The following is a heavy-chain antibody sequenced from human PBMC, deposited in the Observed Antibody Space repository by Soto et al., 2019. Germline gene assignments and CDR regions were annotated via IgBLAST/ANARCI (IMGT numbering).Heavy chain of an antibody. J-gene: IGHJ4*02. CDR3: ARNAYGSSGSFQY. D-gene: IGHD3-22*01. Sequence: SLRLSCASSGFIFSTCKMNWVRQSPGKGLEWVSYISSSSSTIYYADSVKGRFTISRDNAKNSLYLQMNSLRDEDTAVYYCARNAYGSSGSFQYWGQGTLVTVSS. CDR2: ISSSSSTI. CDR1: GFIFSTCK. V-gene: IGHV3-48*02.